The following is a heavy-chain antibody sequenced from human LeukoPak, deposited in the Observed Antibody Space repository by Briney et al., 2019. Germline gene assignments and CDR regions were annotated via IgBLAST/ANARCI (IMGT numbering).Heavy chain of an antibody. CDR3: ANVIIVAAGYEYFQH. J-gene: IGHJ1*01. V-gene: IGHV3-30*18. CDR1: GFTFSSYG. CDR2: ISYDGSNK. D-gene: IGHD6-13*01. Sequence: PGRSLRLSCAASGFTFSSYGVHWVRQAPGQGLEWVAAISYDGSNKFYADSVKGRFTISRDNSQNTVYLQMISLRAEDTAVYYCANVIIVAAGYEYFQHWGQGTLVSVSS.